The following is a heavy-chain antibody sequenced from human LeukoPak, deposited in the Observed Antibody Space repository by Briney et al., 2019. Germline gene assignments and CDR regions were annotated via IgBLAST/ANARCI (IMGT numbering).Heavy chain of an antibody. Sequence: GGSLRLSCSASGFSFSNFGMHWVRQAPGKGLEWVTLIYYDGTNRYYAGSVKGRFTVSRDNSNNTVYLQMNSLRVEDTAVYYCARQTTVATDFWGQGTLVTVSS. D-gene: IGHD4-23*01. V-gene: IGHV3-33*01. J-gene: IGHJ4*02. CDR3: ARQTTVATDF. CDR2: IYYDGTNR. CDR1: GFSFSNFG.